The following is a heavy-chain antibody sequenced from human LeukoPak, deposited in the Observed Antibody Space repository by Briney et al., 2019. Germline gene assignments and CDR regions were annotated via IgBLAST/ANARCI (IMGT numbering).Heavy chain of an antibody. V-gene: IGHV4-31*03. Sequence: SETLSLTCTVSGGSLSSGGYYWSWIRQHPGKGLEWIGYIYYSGSTYYNPSLKSRVTISVDTSKNQFSLKLSSVTAADTAVYYCARSWSSSSSHGWYYYYYGMDVWGQGTTVTVSS. D-gene: IGHD6-6*01. CDR1: GGSLSSGGYY. CDR3: ARSWSSSSSHGWYYYYYGMDV. J-gene: IGHJ6*02. CDR2: IYYSGST.